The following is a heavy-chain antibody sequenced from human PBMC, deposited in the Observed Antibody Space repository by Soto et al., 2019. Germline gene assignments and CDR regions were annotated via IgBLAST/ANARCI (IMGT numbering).Heavy chain of an antibody. CDR3: AREGALKPFSS. Sequence: GGSLRLSCVASGFTFSNYNMNWVRQAPGKGLEWVSRISGTGVYIHYADAVKGRFTISRDNAKSSVYLQMNSLRAEDTAVYYCAREGALKPFSSWGQGALVTVSS. CDR1: GFTFSNYN. CDR2: ISGTGVYI. J-gene: IGHJ5*02. V-gene: IGHV3-21*01.